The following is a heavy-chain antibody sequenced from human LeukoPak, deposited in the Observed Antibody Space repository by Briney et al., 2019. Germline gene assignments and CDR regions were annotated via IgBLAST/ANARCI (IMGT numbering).Heavy chain of an antibody. J-gene: IGHJ4*02. V-gene: IGHV3-21*04. CDR1: GFTFSTYS. Sequence: PGGSLRLSCAASGFTFSTYSMNWVRQAPGKGLEWVSSISSSSTYIYYADSVKGRFTISRDNSKNTLYLQMNSLRAEDTAVYYCAKDPRLSGIIDYWGQGTLVTVSS. CDR3: AKDPRLSGIIDY. D-gene: IGHD1-26*01. CDR2: ISSSSTYI.